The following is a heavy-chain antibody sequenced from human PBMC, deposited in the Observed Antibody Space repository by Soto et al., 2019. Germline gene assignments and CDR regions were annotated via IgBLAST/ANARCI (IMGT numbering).Heavy chain of an antibody. CDR3: ARDSPAEMAAAGTWSWFDP. D-gene: IGHD6-13*01. V-gene: IGHV4-38-2*02. Sequence: SETLSLTCAVSGYSISSGYYWGWIRPPPGKGLEWIGSINYSERTYYNPSLKSRLTISVDTSNNQFSLKLNSVTAADTAVYYCARDSPAEMAAAGTWSWFDPWGQGTLVT. CDR2: INYSERT. CDR1: GYSISSGYY. J-gene: IGHJ5*02.